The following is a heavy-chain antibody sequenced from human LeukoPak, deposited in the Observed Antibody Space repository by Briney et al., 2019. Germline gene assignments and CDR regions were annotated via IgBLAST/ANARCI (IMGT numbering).Heavy chain of an antibody. V-gene: IGHV3-48*02. D-gene: IGHD3-22*01. Sequence: PGGSLRLSCAASGFTVSSYSMNWVRQAPGKGLEWVSYISSSSSTIYYADSVKGRFTISRDNAKNPLYLQMNSLRDEDTAVYYCAKGEVGLLLDYWGQGTLVTVSS. CDR3: AKGEVGLLLDY. CDR2: ISSSSSTI. J-gene: IGHJ4*02. CDR1: GFTVSSYS.